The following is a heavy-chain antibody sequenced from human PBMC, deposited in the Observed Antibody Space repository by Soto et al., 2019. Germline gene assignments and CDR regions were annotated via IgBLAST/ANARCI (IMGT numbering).Heavy chain of an antibody. CDR1: GYTFTNYA. Sequence: QVQLVQSGAEVKKPGASVKVSCKASGYTFTNYAMHWVRQAPGQRLEWMGWINAGNGNTKYSQKFQGRVTITRDTSASTAYLELSSLRYEDTAVYYCARGPLLWGDVWGQGTTVTVSS. CDR3: ARGPLLWGDV. V-gene: IGHV1-3*01. CDR2: INAGNGNT. D-gene: IGHD3-10*01. J-gene: IGHJ6*02.